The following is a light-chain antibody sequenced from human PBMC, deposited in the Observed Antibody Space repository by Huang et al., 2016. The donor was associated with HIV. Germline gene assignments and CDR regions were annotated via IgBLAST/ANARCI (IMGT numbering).Light chain of an antibody. CDR2: DAS. V-gene: IGKV1-33*01. CDR1: QDIYNY. CDR3: QQYDNLHLS. Sequence: DIQMTQSPSSLSASVGDRVTITCQASQDIYNYLNWYQQKPGKAPKLLIYDASNLETGVPSKFSGSGSGTDFTFTISSLQPEDIATYYCQQYDNLHLSFGGGTKVEIK. J-gene: IGKJ4*01.